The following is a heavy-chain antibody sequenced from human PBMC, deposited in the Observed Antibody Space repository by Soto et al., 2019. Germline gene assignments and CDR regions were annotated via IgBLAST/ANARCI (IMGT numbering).Heavy chain of an antibody. Sequence: HPGGSLRLSCGGSGFSFDDYTMHWVRQAPGKGPEWVASLSWNSGFSGYADSVKGRFTISRDNAQSSVHLQMNNLRTEDTALYYCAKGRGKIAVTDAYDIWGQGTMVTVSS. CDR2: LSWNSGFS. CDR3: AKGRGKIAVTDAYDI. D-gene: IGHD6-19*01. CDR1: GFSFDDYT. J-gene: IGHJ3*02. V-gene: IGHV3-9*01.